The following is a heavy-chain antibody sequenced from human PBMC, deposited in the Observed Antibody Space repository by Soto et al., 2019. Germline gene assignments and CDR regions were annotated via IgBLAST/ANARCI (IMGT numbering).Heavy chain of an antibody. CDR2: VSYDGNNK. CDR1: GFSFSSCG. D-gene: IGHD1-26*01. Sequence: QVQLVESGGGVVQPGRSLRLSCAASGFSFSSCGKHWVRQAPGKGLEWVAIVSYDGNNKYYADSVKGRFTISRDNSKNTLYLEMNSLRVEDTAVYYCAIDIGGSPPFDHWGQGTPVTVSS. V-gene: IGHV3-30*03. CDR3: AIDIGGSPPFDH. J-gene: IGHJ4*02.